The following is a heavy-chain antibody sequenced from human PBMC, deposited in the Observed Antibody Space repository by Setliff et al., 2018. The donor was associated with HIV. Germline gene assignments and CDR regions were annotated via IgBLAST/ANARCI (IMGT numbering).Heavy chain of an antibody. CDR2: ISPYNGHT. Sequence: ASVKVSCKASGYTFTTYDITWVRQAPGQGLEWLGWISPYNGHTNFAQKFQGRVTMTTDTATSTAYMEVRSLQSDDTAVYYCARTDYGGNSGGNYVDYWGQGSLVTVSS. V-gene: IGHV1-18*01. J-gene: IGHJ4*02. CDR1: GYTFTTYD. CDR3: ARTDYGGNSGGNYVDY. D-gene: IGHD4-17*01.